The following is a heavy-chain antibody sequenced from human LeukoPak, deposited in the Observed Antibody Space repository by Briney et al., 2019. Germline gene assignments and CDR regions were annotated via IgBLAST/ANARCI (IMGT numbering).Heavy chain of an antibody. J-gene: IGHJ4*02. V-gene: IGHV1-2*02. CDR3: ARDIYVWGSYPLDTDY. Sequence: ASVKVSCKASGYTFTGYYMHWVRQAPGQGLEWMGWINPNSGGTNYAQKFQGRVTMTRDTSISTAYMELSRLRSDDTAVYYCARDIYVWGSYPLDTDYWGQGTLVTVSS. CDR2: INPNSGGT. CDR1: GYTFTGYY. D-gene: IGHD3-16*01.